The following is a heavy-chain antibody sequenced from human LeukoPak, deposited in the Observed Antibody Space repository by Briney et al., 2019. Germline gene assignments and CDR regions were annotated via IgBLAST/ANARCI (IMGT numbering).Heavy chain of an antibody. CDR1: GFTFSNYS. CDR2: ISTGSSYT. J-gene: IGHJ4*02. Sequence: GGSLRLSCAVSGFTFSNYSMNWVRQAPGKGLEWVSSISTGSSYTYYADSVKGRFTISRDDTKNSLYLQMNSLRAEDTAVYYCARYGSGSYSDYWGQGTLVTASS. V-gene: IGHV3-21*01. CDR3: ARYGSGSYSDY. D-gene: IGHD3-10*01.